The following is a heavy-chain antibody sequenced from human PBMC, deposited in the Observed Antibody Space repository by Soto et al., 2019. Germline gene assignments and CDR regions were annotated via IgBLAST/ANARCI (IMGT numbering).Heavy chain of an antibody. J-gene: IGHJ4*02. D-gene: IGHD1-26*01. CDR2: IYHSGST. V-gene: IGHV4-4*02. CDR3: ARHSGSYFRDY. CDR1: GDSISSSNW. Sequence: SETLSLTCAVSGDSISSSNWWSWVRQPPGKGLEWIGEIYHSGSTNYNPSLKSRVTISVDKSKNQFSLNLNSVTAADTAVYYCARHSGSYFRDYWGQGTRVTVSS.